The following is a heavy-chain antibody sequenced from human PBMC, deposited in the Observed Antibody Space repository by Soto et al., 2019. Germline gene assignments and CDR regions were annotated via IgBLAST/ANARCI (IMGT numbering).Heavy chain of an antibody. CDR1: GGSISSGGYY. Sequence: QVQLQESGPGLVKPSQTLSLTCTVSGGSISSGGYYWSWIRQHPGKGLEWIGYIYYSGSTYYNPSLRSRVTISVDTSKNHFSLKLSSVTAADTAVYYCARSRYSSGWYYDYWGQGTLVTVSS. CDR3: ARSRYSSGWYYDY. D-gene: IGHD6-19*01. J-gene: IGHJ4*02. CDR2: IYYSGST. V-gene: IGHV4-31*03.